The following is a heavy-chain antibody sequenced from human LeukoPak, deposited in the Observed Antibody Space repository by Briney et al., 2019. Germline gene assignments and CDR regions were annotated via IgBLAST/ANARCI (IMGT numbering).Heavy chain of an antibody. CDR1: GFTFSSYW. D-gene: IGHD5-18*01. CDR3: ARERGYSYVINWFDP. V-gene: IGHV3-7*01. Sequence: GGSLRLSCAASGFTFSSYWMSWVRQAPGKGLEWVANIKQDGSEKYYVDSAKGRFTISRDNAKNSLYPQMNSLRAEDTAVYYCARERGYSYVINWFDPWGQGTLVTVSS. CDR2: IKQDGSEK. J-gene: IGHJ5*02.